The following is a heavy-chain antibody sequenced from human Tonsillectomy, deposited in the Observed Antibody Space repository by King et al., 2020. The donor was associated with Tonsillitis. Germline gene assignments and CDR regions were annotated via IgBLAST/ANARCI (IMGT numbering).Heavy chain of an antibody. CDR1: GGSISGDTY. D-gene: IGHD2-15*01. CDR3: VRYEGGVFDP. Sequence: QLQESGPGLVKPSQTLSLTCTVSGGSISGDTYWSWIRQHPGKGLEWIWYIYFSANTYYNPSLKSRLTISIDTSKNQFSLRLNSVTAADTAVYYCVRYEGGVFDPWGQGTLVTVSS. J-gene: IGHJ5*02. CDR2: IYFSANT. V-gene: IGHV4-31*03.